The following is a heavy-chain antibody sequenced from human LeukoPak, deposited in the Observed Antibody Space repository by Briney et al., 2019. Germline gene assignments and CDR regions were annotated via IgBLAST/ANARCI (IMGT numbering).Heavy chain of an antibody. D-gene: IGHD3-16*01. CDR3: ARDWGSIKVITDY. Sequence: ASVKVSCKVSGYTLTELSMHWVRQAPGKGLEWMGGFDPEDGETIYAQKFQGRVTMTTDTSTSTAYMELRSLRSDDTAVYYCARDWGSIKVITDYWGQGTLVTVSS. V-gene: IGHV1-24*01. J-gene: IGHJ4*02. CDR2: FDPEDGET. CDR1: GYTLTELS.